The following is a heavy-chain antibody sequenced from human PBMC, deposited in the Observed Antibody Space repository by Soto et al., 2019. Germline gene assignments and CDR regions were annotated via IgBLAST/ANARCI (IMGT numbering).Heavy chain of an antibody. V-gene: IGHV1-58*01. J-gene: IGHJ6*02. CDR3: AADPFANIYSYGFRAPGASYYGMDV. D-gene: IGHD5-18*01. CDR2: IVVGSGNT. Sequence: ASVKVSCKASGFTFTSSAVQWVRQARGQRLEWIGWIVVGSGNTNYAQKFQERVTITRDMSTSTAYMELSSLRSEDTAVYYCAADPFANIYSYGFRAPGASYYGMDVWGQGTTVTVSS. CDR1: GFTFTSSA.